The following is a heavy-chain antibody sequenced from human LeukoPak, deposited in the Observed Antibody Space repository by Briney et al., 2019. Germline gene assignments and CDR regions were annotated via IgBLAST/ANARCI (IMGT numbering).Heavy chain of an antibody. Sequence: PGGSLRLSCAASGFTFSSYAMTWVRQAPGKGLEWVSTISGSGGSTSYADSVKGRFTISRDSSKHTLYLQMNSLRAEDTAVYYCAKDPEVVVAATGFDYWGQGTLVTVSS. D-gene: IGHD2-15*01. V-gene: IGHV3-23*01. CDR3: AKDPEVVVAATGFDY. CDR1: GFTFSSYA. J-gene: IGHJ4*02. CDR2: ISGSGGST.